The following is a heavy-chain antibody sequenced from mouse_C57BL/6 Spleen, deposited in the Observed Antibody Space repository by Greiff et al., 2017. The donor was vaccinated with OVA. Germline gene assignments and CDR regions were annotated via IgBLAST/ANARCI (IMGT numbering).Heavy chain of an antibody. CDR3: ARRLRDYFDY. CDR1: GYTFTSYW. Sequence: VKLQQPGAELVKPGASVKLSCKASGYTFTSYWMQWVKQRPGQGLEWIGEIDPSDSYTNYNQKFKGKATLTVDTSSSTAYMQLSSLTSEDSAVYYCARRLRDYFDYWGQGTTLTVSS. J-gene: IGHJ2*01. V-gene: IGHV1-50*01. D-gene: IGHD3-2*02. CDR2: IDPSDSYT.